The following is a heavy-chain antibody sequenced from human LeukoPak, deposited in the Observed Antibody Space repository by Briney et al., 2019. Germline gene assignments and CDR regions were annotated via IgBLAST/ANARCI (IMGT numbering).Heavy chain of an antibody. D-gene: IGHD1-26*01. CDR3: ATDFTRELHLNDAFDI. J-gene: IGHJ3*02. Sequence: ASVKVSCKASGYTFSGYYMHWVRQAPGQGPEWMGWINPNSGVTNYAQKFQGRVTMTRDTSITTAYMDLSSLRSEDTAVYYCATDFTRELHLNDAFDIWGQGTMVTVSS. V-gene: IGHV1-2*02. CDR2: INPNSGVT. CDR1: GYTFSGYY.